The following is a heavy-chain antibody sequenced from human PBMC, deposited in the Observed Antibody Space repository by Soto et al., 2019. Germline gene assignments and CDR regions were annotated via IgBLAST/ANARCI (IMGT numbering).Heavy chain of an antibody. CDR3: ARDQPPYSSSPYYYYYYGMDV. CDR1: GFTFSSYA. CDR2: ISYDGSNK. Sequence: QVQLVESGGGVVQPGRSLRLSCAASGFTFSSYAMHWVRQAPGKGLEWVAVISYDGSNKYYADSVKGRFTISRDNSKNTLYLQMNSLRAEDTAVYYCARDQPPYSSSPYYYYYYGMDVWGQGTTVTVSS. J-gene: IGHJ6*02. V-gene: IGHV3-30-3*01. D-gene: IGHD6-13*01.